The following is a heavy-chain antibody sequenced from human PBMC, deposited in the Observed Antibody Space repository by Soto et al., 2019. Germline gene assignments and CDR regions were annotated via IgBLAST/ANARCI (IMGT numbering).Heavy chain of an antibody. D-gene: IGHD3-22*01. CDR1: GGSISSSSYY. CDR3: ARRALLPMIYYGMDV. CDR2: IYYSGST. V-gene: IGHV4-39*01. Sequence: PSETLSLTCTVSGGSISSSSYYWGWIRQPPGKGQEWIGSIYYSGSTYYNPSLKSRVTISVDTSKNQFSLKLSSVTAADTAVYYCARRALLPMIYYGMDVWGQGTTVTVSS. J-gene: IGHJ6*02.